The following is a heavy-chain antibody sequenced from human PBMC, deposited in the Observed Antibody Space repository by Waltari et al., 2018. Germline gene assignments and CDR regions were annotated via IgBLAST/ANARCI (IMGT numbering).Heavy chain of an antibody. V-gene: IGHV4-4*02. J-gene: IGHJ4*02. D-gene: IGHD1-26*01. CDR3: ARDRGRGLYLDS. CDR2: IHVTGKT. Sequence: QLQLQQSGPRLVQPSESLFLSSAVSGDSVSLNYWWSWVHPPPGKGLEWIGQIHVTGKTNYNPSLESRVTVSMDTSNNQFSLRVTSPTAADTAVYFCARDRGRGLYLDSWGQGTLVTVS. CDR1: GDSVSLNYW.